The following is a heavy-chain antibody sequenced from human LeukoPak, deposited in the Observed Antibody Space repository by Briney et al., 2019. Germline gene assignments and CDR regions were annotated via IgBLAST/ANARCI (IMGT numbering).Heavy chain of an antibody. V-gene: IGHV1-69*04. J-gene: IGHJ4*02. Sequence: SVKVSCKASGGTFSSYAISWVRQAPGQGLEWMGRIIPILGIANYAQKFQGRVTITADKSTSTAYMELSSLRSGDTAVYYCARDSYEGESDYWGQGTLVTVSS. D-gene: IGHD5-12*01. CDR3: ARDSYEGESDY. CDR1: GGTFSSYA. CDR2: IIPILGIA.